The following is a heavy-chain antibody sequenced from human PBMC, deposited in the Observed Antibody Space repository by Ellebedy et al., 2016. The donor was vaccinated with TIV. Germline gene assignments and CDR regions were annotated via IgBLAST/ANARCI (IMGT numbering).Heavy chain of an antibody. D-gene: IGHD2-2*02. J-gene: IGHJ4*02. V-gene: IGHV1-46*03. CDR2: INPSGGST. CDR3: ARPSSHSRNCSSTSCYIEEGWLDY. Sequence: ASVKVSXXASGYTFTSYYMHWVRQAPGQGLEWMGIINPSGGSTSYAQKFQGRVTMTRDTSTSTVYMELSSLRSEDTAVYYCARPSSHSRNCSSTSCYIEEGWLDYWGQGTLVTVSS. CDR1: GYTFTSYY.